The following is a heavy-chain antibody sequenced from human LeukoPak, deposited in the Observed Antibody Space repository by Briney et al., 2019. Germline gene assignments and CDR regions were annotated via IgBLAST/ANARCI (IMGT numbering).Heavy chain of an antibody. CDR3: ARDHSGYDDSFDY. D-gene: IGHD5-12*01. CDR2: INPSGGST. Sequence: GASVKVSCKASGYTFTSYYMHWVRQAPGQGLEWMGIINPSGGSTSYAQKFQGRVTMTRDTSISTAYMELSRLRSDDTAVYYCARDHSGYDDSFDYWGQGTLVTVSS. J-gene: IGHJ4*02. V-gene: IGHV1-46*01. CDR1: GYTFTSYY.